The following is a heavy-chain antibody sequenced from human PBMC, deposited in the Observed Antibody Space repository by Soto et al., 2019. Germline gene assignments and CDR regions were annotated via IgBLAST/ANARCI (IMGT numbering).Heavy chain of an antibody. CDR1: GFTFSSYA. D-gene: IGHD3-3*01. CDR3: ARVGLRFLEWLSLTTYYYYGMDV. CDR2: ISYDGSNK. Sequence: GWSLRLSCAASGFTFSSYAMHWVRQAPGKGLEWVAVISYDGSNKYYADSVKGRFTISRDNSKNTLYLQMNSLRAEDTAVYYCARVGLRFLEWLSLTTYYYYGMDVWGQGTTVTVSS. V-gene: IGHV3-30-3*01. J-gene: IGHJ6*02.